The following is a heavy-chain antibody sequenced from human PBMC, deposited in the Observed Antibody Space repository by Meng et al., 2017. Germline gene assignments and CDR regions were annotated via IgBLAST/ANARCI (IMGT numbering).Heavy chain of an antibody. V-gene: IGHV1-18*01. CDR3: ATRGNPYLDC. Sequence: QSQLVQVGAGVKKPASSVKVSCNASAHTLASDGFAWVRQAPGQGLEWMGWINAYNGYTDYAQKFLGRVTLTTDTSTNTGYMELRSLTSDDTAVYYCATRGNPYLDCWGQGTLVTVSS. CDR1: AHTLASDG. CDR2: INAYNGYT. J-gene: IGHJ4*02.